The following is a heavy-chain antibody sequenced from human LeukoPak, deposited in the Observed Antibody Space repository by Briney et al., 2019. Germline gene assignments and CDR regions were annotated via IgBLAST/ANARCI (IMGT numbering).Heavy chain of an antibody. CDR1: GYTFTGYY. CDR2: INPNSGGT. V-gene: IGHV1-2*06. J-gene: IGHJ4*02. CDR3: ARICSGGSCPTDY. D-gene: IGHD2-15*01. Sequence: ASVKVSCKASGYTFTGYYMHWVRQAPGLGLEWMGRINPNSGGTNYAQKFQGRVTMTRDTSISTAYMELSRLRSDDTAVYYCARICSGGSCPTDYWGQGTLVTVSS.